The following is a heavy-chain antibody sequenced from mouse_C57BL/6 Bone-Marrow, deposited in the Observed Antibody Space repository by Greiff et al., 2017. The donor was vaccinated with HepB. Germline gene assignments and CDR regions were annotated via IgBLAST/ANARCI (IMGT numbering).Heavy chain of an antibody. D-gene: IGHD3-3*01. CDR3: ARRGCMDY. V-gene: IGHV5-9*01. CDR2: ISGGGGNT. Sequence: EVQVVESGGGLVKPGGSLKLSCAASGFTFSSYTMSWVRQTPEKRLEWVATISGGGGNTYYPDSVKGRFTISRDNAKNTLYLQMSSLRSEDTALYYCARRGCMDYWGQGTSVTVSS. J-gene: IGHJ4*01. CDR1: GFTFSSYT.